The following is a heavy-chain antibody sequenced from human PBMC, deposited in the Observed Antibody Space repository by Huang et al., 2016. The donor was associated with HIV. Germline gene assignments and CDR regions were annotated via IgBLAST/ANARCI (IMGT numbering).Heavy chain of an antibody. CDR1: GYTFTNYD. V-gene: IGHV1-8*01. D-gene: IGHD3-10*01. CDR2: RHPKIGKV. J-gene: IGHJ3*01. CDR3: ARGFCINYHHEAFDV. Sequence: QLQLAPSGAEVTKPGASVKVYCKASGYTFTNYDINWVRPASGQGLELMVGRHPKIGKVGDTKKLQGSVAILRNSSRNTYDWEVTSLTSEDTAVYYCARGFCINYHHEAFDVWGQGTMVTVSS.